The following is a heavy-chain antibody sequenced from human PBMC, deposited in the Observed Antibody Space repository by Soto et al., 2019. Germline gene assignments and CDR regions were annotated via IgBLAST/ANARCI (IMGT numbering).Heavy chain of an antibody. V-gene: IGHV1-69*01. D-gene: IGHD3-10*01. J-gene: IGHJ6*02. CDR3: AAELGFGKLSVV. Sequence: QVQVVQSGAEVKKPGSSVKVSCRSSGGSFRRYSISWVRQAPGQGLEWMGGIIPMFGTPNYAQKFRGRVTINADESTSTAYMELSRLRSEDTATYYCAAELGFGKLSVVWGQGTTVIVSS. CDR2: IIPMFGTP. CDR1: GGSFRRYS.